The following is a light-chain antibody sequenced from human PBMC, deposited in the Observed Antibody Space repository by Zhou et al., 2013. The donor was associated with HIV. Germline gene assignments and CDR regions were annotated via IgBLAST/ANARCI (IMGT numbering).Light chain of an antibody. CDR3: MQGTHWHT. Sequence: VVMTQSPLSLPVTLGQPASISCRSSQSLVHSDGNTYLTWYQQRPGQSPRRLIYKVSNRDSGVPDRFSGSGSGTDFTLTISRVEAEDVGVYYCMQGTHWHTFGQGTEAGDQT. V-gene: IGKV2-30*02. J-gene: IGKJ2*01. CDR2: KVS. CDR1: QSLVHSDGNTY.